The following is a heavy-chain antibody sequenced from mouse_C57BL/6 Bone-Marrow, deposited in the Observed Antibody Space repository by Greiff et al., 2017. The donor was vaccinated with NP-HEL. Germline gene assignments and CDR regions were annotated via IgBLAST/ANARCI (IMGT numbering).Heavy chain of an antibody. D-gene: IGHD4-1*02. Sequence: EVHLVESGPGLVKPSQSLSLTCSVTGYSITSGYYWNWIRQFPGNKLEWMGYISYDGSNNYNPSLKNRISITRDTSKNQFFLKLNSVTTEDTATEYCARSTGTRYFDYWGQGTTLTVSS. CDR3: ARSTGTRYFDY. CDR1: GYSITSGYY. J-gene: IGHJ2*01. V-gene: IGHV3-6*01. CDR2: ISYDGSN.